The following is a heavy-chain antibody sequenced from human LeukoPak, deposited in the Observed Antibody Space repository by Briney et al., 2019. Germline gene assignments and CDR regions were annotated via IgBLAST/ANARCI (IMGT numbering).Heavy chain of an antibody. J-gene: IGHJ4*02. CDR2: IYPGDSDT. D-gene: IGHD1-26*01. CDR1: GYSFTSYW. Sequence: RGESLKISCKGSGYSFTSYWIGWVRQMPGKGLEWMGIIYPGDSDTRYSPSFQGQVTISADKSISTAYLQWNSLKASDTAMYYCARHSGSSNEGFDYWGQGTLVTVSS. CDR3: ARHSGSSNEGFDY. V-gene: IGHV5-51*01.